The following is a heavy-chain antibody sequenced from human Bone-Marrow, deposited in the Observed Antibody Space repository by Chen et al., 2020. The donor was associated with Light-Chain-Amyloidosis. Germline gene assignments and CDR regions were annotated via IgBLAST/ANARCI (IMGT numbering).Heavy chain of an antibody. CDR2: IYYSGST. V-gene: IGHV4-39*01. CDR1: GGSISSSSYY. CDR3: ARPFMAGDPGDVWFDP. Sequence: QLQLQESGPGLVKPSETLSLTCTVSGGSISSSSYYWGWIRQPPGKGLEWIGSIYYSGSTYYNPSLKSRVTISVDTSKNQFSLKLSSVTAADTAVYYCARPFMAGDPGDVWFDPWGQGTLVTVSS. J-gene: IGHJ5*02. D-gene: IGHD2-21*01.